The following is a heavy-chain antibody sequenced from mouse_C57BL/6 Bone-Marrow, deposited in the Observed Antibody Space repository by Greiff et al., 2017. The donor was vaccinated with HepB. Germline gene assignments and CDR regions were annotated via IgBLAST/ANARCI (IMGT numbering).Heavy chain of an antibody. V-gene: IGHV14-4*01. CDR3: TTAYYSNYVSVLWFAY. Sequence: LVESGAELVRPGASVKLSCTASGFNIKDDYMHWVKQRPEQGLEWIGWIDPENGDTEYASKFQGKATITADKSSNTAYLQLSSLTSEDTAVYYCTTAYYSNYVSVLWFAYWGQGTLVTVSA. CDR1: GFNIKDDY. J-gene: IGHJ3*01. D-gene: IGHD2-5*01. CDR2: IDPENGDT.